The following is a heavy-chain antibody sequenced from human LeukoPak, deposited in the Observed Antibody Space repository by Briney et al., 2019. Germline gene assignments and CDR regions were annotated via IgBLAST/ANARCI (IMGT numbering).Heavy chain of an antibody. CDR2: INTKGET. D-gene: IGHD2-21*01. CDR1: GVSMSAYQ. J-gene: IGHJ4*02. Sequence: SETLSLTCTVSGVSMSAYQWSGVRQSPEKGLEGIGCINTKGETSYNPSLKSRVTTSVDTSKSQFSLRLTSVTAADTAVYYCATSNDAKIAPFDHWGQGAPVTVSS. CDR3: ATSNDAKIAPFDH. V-gene: IGHV4-4*09.